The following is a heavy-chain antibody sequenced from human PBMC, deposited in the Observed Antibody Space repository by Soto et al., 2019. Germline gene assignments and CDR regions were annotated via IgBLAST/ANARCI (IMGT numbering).Heavy chain of an antibody. CDR3: AYLSKIRTTHYFDL. V-gene: IGHV3-64D*08. D-gene: IGHD1-1*01. Sequence: GGSLRLSCSASGFTFSSYPMHWVRQAPGKGLGYVSGINSHGYTSYADSVKGRFTISRDNSKNTLYLQMSSLRAEDTAVYYCAYLSKIRTTHYFDLWGQGTLVTVSS. CDR2: INSHGYT. J-gene: IGHJ4*02. CDR1: GFTFSSYP.